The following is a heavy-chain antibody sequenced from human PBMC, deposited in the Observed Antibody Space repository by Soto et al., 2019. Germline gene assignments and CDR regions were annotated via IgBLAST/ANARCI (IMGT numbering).Heavy chain of an antibody. J-gene: IGHJ5*02. Sequence: QVHLAESGGGVVQPGMSLRLSCAASGFTFSTTGMHWVRQAPGKGLEWVAMISHDGGVQHHTDSVKGRFTISRDTSKNTLYLQMNSLRPEDTAIYHCAKDLYGAGWYNYFDPWGQGTLVTVSS. D-gene: IGHD6-19*01. CDR2: ISHDGGVQ. V-gene: IGHV3-30*18. CDR1: GFTFSTTG. CDR3: AKDLYGAGWYNYFDP.